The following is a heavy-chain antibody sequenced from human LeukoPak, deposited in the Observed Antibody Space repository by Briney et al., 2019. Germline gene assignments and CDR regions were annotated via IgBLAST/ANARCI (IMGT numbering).Heavy chain of an antibody. CDR1: GFTTHYW. V-gene: IGHV3-7*03. D-gene: IGHD3-22*01. J-gene: IGHJ4*02. Sequence: GGSLRLSCTASGFTTHYWLNWVRQSPGKGLEWVANIDRDGRVQHYVDSVKGRFTISRDNSENTLYLQMNSLRAEDTAVYYCAKQYLPRGTMTDFDFWGQGTLVTVSS. CDR3: AKQYLPRGTMTDFDF. CDR2: IDRDGRVQ.